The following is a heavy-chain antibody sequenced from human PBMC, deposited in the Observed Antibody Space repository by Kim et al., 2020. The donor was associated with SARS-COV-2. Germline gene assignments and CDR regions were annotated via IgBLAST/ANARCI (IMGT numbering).Heavy chain of an antibody. Sequence: SETLSLTCTVSGGSISSSSYYWGWIRQPPGKGLEWIGSIYYSGSTYYNPSLKSRVTISVDTSKNQFSLKLSSVTAADTAVYYCAREFVLLWFGGGGEHDYWGQGTLVTVSS. CDR3: AREFVLLWFGGGGEHDY. CDR2: IYYSGST. J-gene: IGHJ4*02. D-gene: IGHD3-10*01. V-gene: IGHV4-39*07. CDR1: GGSISSSSYY.